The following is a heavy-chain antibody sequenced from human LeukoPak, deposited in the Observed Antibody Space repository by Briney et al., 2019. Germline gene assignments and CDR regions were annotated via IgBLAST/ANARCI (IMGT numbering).Heavy chain of an antibody. CDR2: IYSSGST. CDR1: GGSISSFY. V-gene: IGHV4-59*01. CDR3: ARDPGNYFDY. J-gene: IGHJ4*02. Sequence: PSETLSLTGTVSGGSISSFYWSWIRQPPGKGLEYIGYIYSSGSTNYNPSLKSRVTISLDTSKNQFSLKLNSVTATDTAVYFCARDPGNYFDYWGQGTLVTVSS. D-gene: IGHD3-10*01.